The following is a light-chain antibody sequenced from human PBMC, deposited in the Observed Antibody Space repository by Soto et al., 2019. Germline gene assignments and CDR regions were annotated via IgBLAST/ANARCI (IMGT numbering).Light chain of an antibody. CDR3: CSYAGSFNWM. V-gene: IGLV2-11*01. CDR2: DVS. Sequence: QSALTQPRSVSGSPGQSVTISCTGTSNNVGGYNYVSWYQQYPGKAPKLMIYDVSKRPSGVPDRFSGSKSGNTASLTISGLQSEDEAHYYCCSYAGSFNWMFGGGTKVTVL. CDR1: SNNVGGYNY. J-gene: IGLJ3*02.